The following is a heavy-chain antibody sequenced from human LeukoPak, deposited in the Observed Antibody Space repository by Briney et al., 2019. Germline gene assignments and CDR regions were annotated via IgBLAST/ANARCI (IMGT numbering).Heavy chain of an antibody. J-gene: IGHJ3*02. D-gene: IGHD3-22*01. V-gene: IGHV4-61*02. CDR3: ARQDYYDSSGYYDAFDI. Sequence: SETLSLTCTVSGGSISSGSYYWSWIRQPAGKGLEWIGRIYTSGSTNYNPSLKSRVTISVDTSKNQFSLKLSSVTVADTAVYYCARQDYYDSSGYYDAFDIWGQGTMVTVSS. CDR1: GGSISSGSYY. CDR2: IYTSGST.